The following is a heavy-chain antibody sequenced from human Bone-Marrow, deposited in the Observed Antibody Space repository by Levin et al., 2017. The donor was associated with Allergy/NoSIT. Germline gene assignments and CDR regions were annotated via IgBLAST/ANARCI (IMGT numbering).Heavy chain of an antibody. V-gene: IGHV3-74*01. CDR1: GFSLSTYW. CDR3: AKSDWLDP. Sequence: WGSLRLSCVASGFSLSTYWMHWVRQVPGKGLLWVARGEGDETTTSYADSVKGRFTISRDNAKNTLYLQMNSLRVDDTGLYHCAKSDWLDPWGQGTLVIVSS. J-gene: IGHJ5*02. CDR2: GEGDETTT.